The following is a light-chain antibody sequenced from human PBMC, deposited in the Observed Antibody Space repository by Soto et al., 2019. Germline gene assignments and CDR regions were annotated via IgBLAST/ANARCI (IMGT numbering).Light chain of an antibody. CDR1: QDIANY. V-gene: IGKV1-9*01. CDR2: ATS. Sequence: IQFTHSPSFLSASVGDRVTITCRASQDIANYLAWYQQKPVKAPKFLIYATSTFQSGVPSRFSGGGSGTEFTLTISSLQPEDFATYYCQQVNSYPLTFGGGTKVDIK. J-gene: IGKJ4*01. CDR3: QQVNSYPLT.